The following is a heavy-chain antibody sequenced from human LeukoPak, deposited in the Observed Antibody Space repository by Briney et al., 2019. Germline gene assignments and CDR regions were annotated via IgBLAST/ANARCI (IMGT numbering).Heavy chain of an antibody. J-gene: IGHJ4*02. CDR1: GFTVSSNY. CDR3: ASVVSGRDSAMDCGY. CDR2: IYSGGST. D-gene: IGHD5-18*01. Sequence: GGSLRLSRAASGFTVSSNYMSWVRQAPGKGLEWVSVIYSGGSTYYADSVKGRFTISRDNSKNSLYLQMNSLRAEDTAVYYCASVVSGRDSAMDCGYWGQGTLVTVSS. V-gene: IGHV3-53*01.